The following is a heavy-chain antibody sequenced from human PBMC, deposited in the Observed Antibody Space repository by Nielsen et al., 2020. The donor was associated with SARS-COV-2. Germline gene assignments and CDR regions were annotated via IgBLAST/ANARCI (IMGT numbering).Heavy chain of an antibody. CDR1: GYTFTGYY. CDR3: ARGRAGYSNYAWY. CDR2: MNPNSGNK. Sequence: ASVKVSCKASGYTFTGYYMHWVRQAPGQGLEWMGWMNPNSGNKGYAQKFQGRVTMTRNTSISTAYMELSSLRSEDTAVYYCARGRAGYSNYAWYWGQGTLVTVSS. V-gene: IGHV1-8*02. J-gene: IGHJ4*02. D-gene: IGHD4-11*01.